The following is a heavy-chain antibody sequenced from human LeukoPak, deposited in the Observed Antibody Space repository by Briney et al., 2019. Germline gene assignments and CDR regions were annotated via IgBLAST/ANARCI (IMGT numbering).Heavy chain of an antibody. V-gene: IGHV3-43*02. CDR1: GFTFDDYA. D-gene: IGHD4-23*01. CDR3: AKDISWGGNSGDY. CDR2: ISGDGGSP. Sequence: GGSLRLSXAASGFTFDDYAMHWVRQAPGKGLEWVSLISGDGGSPYYADSVKGRFTISRDNSKNSLYLQMNSLRTEDTALYYCAKDISWGGNSGDYWGQGTLVTVSS. J-gene: IGHJ4*02.